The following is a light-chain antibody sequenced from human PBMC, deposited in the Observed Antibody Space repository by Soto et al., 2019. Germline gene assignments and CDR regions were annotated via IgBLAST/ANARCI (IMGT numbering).Light chain of an antibody. Sequence: QSVLTQPPSASGSPGQSVSISCSGGSSDVGGSTYVSWYQVRPGKAPKLIIYEVNRRPEGAPYRFSGSESGNTASLTVSGLQAEDEGDYYCFSYADSNNFVFGSGTKVTVL. J-gene: IGLJ1*01. CDR1: SSDVGGSTY. V-gene: IGLV2-8*01. CDR3: FSYADSNNFV. CDR2: EVN.